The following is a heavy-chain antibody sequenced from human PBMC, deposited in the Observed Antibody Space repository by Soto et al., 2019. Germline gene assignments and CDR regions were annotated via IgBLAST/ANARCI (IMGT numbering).Heavy chain of an antibody. J-gene: IGHJ4*02. Sequence: GGSLRLSCAASGFTFSSYGMHWVRQAPGKGLEWVAVISYDGSNKYYADSVKGRFTISRDNSKNTLYLQMNSLRAEDTAVYYCAKMVVYGDYFSAADYWGQGTLVTVSS. CDR2: ISYDGSNK. CDR3: AKMVVYGDYFSAADY. V-gene: IGHV3-30*18. D-gene: IGHD4-17*01. CDR1: GFTFSSYG.